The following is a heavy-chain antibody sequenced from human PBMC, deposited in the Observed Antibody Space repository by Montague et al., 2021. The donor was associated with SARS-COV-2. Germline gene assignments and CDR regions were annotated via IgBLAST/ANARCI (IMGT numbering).Heavy chain of an antibody. Sequence: SLRLSCPASGFTFSNIWMSWVRQAPGKGLEWVANIKPDESEKNYVDSVKGRFSTSRDNAKNSLYLQMDNLRAEDTAIYYCAKNGGAHGLDVWGQGTSVSVSS. CDR1: GFTFSNIW. CDR3: AKNGGAHGLDV. J-gene: IGHJ6*02. V-gene: IGHV3-7*01. D-gene: IGHD4-23*01. CDR2: IKPDESEK.